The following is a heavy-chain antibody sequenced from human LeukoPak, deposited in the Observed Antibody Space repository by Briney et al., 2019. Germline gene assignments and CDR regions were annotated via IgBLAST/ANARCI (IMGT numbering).Heavy chain of an antibody. CDR3: ARSVHISAPFDV. D-gene: IGHD2-21*01. CDR2: IYHSGST. CDR1: GYSISSGYH. V-gene: IGHV4-38-2*02. Sequence: SETLSLTCTVSGYSISSGYHWGWIRQPPGKGLEWIGSIYHSGSTYYNPSLKSRVTISVDTSKNQFSLKLNSVTAADTAVYYCARSVHISAPFDVWGQGTLVTVSS. J-gene: IGHJ4*02.